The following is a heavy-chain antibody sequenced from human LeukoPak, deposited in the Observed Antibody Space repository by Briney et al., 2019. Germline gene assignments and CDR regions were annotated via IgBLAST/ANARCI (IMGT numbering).Heavy chain of an antibody. J-gene: IGHJ4*02. CDR2: TYYRSKWYN. CDR3: AREKTTYFDSSGYSIRSYYFDY. Sequence: SQTLSLTCAISGDSVSSNSAAWNWVRQSPSRGLEWLGRTYYRSKWYNDYAVSVKSRITLNPDTSKNQFSLQLNSVTPEDTAVYFCAREKTTYFDSSGYSIRSYYFDYWGQGTLVTVSS. D-gene: IGHD3-22*01. V-gene: IGHV6-1*01. CDR1: GDSVSSNSAA.